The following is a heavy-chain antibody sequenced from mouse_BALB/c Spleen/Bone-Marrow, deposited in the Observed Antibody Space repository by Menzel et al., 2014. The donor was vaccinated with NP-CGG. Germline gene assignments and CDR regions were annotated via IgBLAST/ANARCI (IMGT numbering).Heavy chain of an antibody. Sequence: VQLQQSGAELMKPGASVKISCKATGYTFSSYWIEWVKQRPGHGLEWIGEILPGSGSTNYNEKFKGKATFTADTSSNPAYMHLSSLTSEDSAVYCGAGGGGGGGYWYFDVWGAGTTVTVSS. J-gene: IGHJ1*01. CDR3: AGGGGGGGYWYFDV. CDR2: ILPGSGST. CDR1: GYTFSSYW. V-gene: IGHV1-9*01.